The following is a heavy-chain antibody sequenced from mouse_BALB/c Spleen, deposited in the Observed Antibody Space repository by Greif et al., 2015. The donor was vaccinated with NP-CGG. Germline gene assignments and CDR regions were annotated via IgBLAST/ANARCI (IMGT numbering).Heavy chain of an antibody. CDR2: INPSTGYT. CDR3: ARDYGSFAY. D-gene: IGHD1-2*01. J-gene: IGHJ3*01. CDR1: GYTFTSYW. V-gene: IGHV1-7*01. Sequence: QVQLQQSGAELAKPGASVKMSCKASGYTFTSYWMHWVKQRPGQGLEWIRYINPSTGYTEYNQKFKDKATLTADKSSSTAYMQLSSLTSEDSAVYYCARDYGSFAYWGQGTLVTVSA.